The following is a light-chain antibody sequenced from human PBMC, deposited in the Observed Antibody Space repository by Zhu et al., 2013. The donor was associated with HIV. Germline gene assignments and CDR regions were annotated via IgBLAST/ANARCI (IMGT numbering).Light chain of an antibody. V-gene: IGKV1-13*02. Sequence: AIQLTQSPSSLSASVGDRVTITCRASQGISSALAWYQQKPGKAPKLLIYDASSLESGVPSRFSGSGSGTDFTLSISSLQPEDFAAYYCQHTYSSPWTFGQGTKVEI. CDR2: DAS. CDR3: QHTYSSPWT. CDR1: QGISSA. J-gene: IGKJ1*01.